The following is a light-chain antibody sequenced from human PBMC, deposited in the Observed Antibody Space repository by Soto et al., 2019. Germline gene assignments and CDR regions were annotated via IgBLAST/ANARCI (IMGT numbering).Light chain of an antibody. V-gene: IGLV2-14*01. Sequence: QSALTQPASVSGSPGQSITTSCTGTSSDVGGYGYVSWYQQHPGKAPKLLIYEVRNRPSGVSNRFSGSKSGNTASLTISGLQAEDEADYYCSSYTSSSTDVVFGGGTKLTVL. J-gene: IGLJ2*01. CDR1: SSDVGGYGY. CDR2: EVR. CDR3: SSYTSSSTDVV.